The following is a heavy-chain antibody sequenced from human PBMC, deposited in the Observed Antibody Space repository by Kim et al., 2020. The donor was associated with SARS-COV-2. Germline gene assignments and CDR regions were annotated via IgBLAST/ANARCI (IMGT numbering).Heavy chain of an antibody. V-gene: IGHV4-59*01. CDR1: GGSISSYY. Sequence: SETLSLTCTVSGGSISSYYWSWIRQPPGKGLEWIGYIYYSGSTNYNPSLKSRVTISVDTPKNQFSLKLSSVTAADTAVYYCATSPNSNGWFDPWGQGTLVTVSS. CDR3: ATSPNSNGWFDP. CDR2: IYYSGST. J-gene: IGHJ5*02. D-gene: IGHD4-4*01.